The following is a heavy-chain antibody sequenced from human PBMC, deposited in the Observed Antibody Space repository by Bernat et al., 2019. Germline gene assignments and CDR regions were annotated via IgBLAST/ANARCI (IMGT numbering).Heavy chain of an antibody. CDR1: GGSFSGYY. V-gene: IGHV4-34*01. D-gene: IGHD2-15*01. CDR2: INHSGSA. CDR3: VRGGYCSGGNCYGNYYYMDV. Sequence: QVQLQQWGAGLLKPSETLSLTCAVYGGSFSGYYWSWIRQPPGKGLEWIGEINHSGSANYNPSPKSRVTISEDTSKKQFSLKLRSVTAADTAVYYCVRGGYCSGGNCYGNYYYMDVWGKGTTVTVSS. J-gene: IGHJ6*03.